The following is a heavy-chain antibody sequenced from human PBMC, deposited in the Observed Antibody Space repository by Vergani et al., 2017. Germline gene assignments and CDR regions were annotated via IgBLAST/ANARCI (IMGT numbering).Heavy chain of an antibody. CDR3: ARRRGRYCSSTSCPYYFDY. V-gene: IGHV5-51*01. CDR1: GYTFTSYW. J-gene: IGHJ4*02. CDR2: IYPGDSDT. D-gene: IGHD2-2*01. Sequence: VQLVQSGAEVKKPGASVKVSCKASGYTFTSYWIGWVRQMPGKGLEWMGIIYPGDSDTRYSPSFQGQVTISADKSISTAYLQWSSLKASDTAMYYCARRRGRYCSSTSCPYYFDYWGQGTLVTVSS.